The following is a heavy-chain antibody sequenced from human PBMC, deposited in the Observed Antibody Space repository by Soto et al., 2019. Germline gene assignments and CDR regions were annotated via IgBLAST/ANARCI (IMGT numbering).Heavy chain of an antibody. CDR2: IYHSGST. D-gene: IGHD1-7*01. V-gene: IGHV4-30-2*01. Sequence: SETLSLTCAVYGGSFSGYYWSWIRQPPGKGLEWIGYIYHSGSTYYNPSLKSRVTISVDRSKNQFSLKLSSVTAADTAVYYCARDGGGTTGYFDYWGQGTLVTVSS. J-gene: IGHJ4*02. CDR3: ARDGGGTTGYFDY. CDR1: GGSFSGYY.